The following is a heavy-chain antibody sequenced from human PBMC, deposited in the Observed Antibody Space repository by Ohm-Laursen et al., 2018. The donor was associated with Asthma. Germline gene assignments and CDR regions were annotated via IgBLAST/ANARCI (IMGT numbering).Heavy chain of an antibody. CDR3: ARLDWAQSMFDP. J-gene: IGHJ5*02. CDR2: MFSSGGA. Sequence: SDTLSLTCGVSGGSVSGYYWSWVRQPPGRELEWIAYMFSSGGANYNPSLKSRVTLSTDTSKNQVSLRLSSVTAADTALYFCARLDWAQSMFDPWGQGTLVTVSS. CDR1: GGSVSGYY. D-gene: IGHD3-9*01. V-gene: IGHV4-59*02.